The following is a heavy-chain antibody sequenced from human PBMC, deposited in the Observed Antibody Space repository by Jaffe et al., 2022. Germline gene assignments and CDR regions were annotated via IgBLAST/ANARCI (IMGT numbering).Heavy chain of an antibody. CDR1: GFTFDDYA. V-gene: IGHV3-9*01. CDR2: ISWNSGSI. Sequence: EVQLVESGGGLVQPGRSLRLSCAASGFTFDDYAMHWVRQAPGKGLEWVSGISWNSGSIGYADSVKGRFTISRDNAKNSLYLQMNSLRAEDTALYYCAKDREYNWNYVGGHFDLWGRGTLVTVSS. D-gene: IGHD1-7*01. CDR3: AKDREYNWNYVGGHFDL. J-gene: IGHJ2*01.